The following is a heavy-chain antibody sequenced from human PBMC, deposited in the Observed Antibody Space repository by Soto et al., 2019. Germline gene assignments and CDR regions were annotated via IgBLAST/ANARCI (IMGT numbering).Heavy chain of an antibody. Sequence: SETLSLTCTVSGGSISSGGYYWSWIRQHPGKGLEWIGYIYYSGSTYYNPSLKSRVTISVDTSKNQFSLKLSSVTAADTAVYYCARVNSGYDFVIGDWGQGTLVTVSS. V-gene: IGHV4-31*03. J-gene: IGHJ4*02. D-gene: IGHD5-12*01. CDR3: ARVNSGYDFVIGD. CDR2: IYYSGST. CDR1: GGSISSGGYY.